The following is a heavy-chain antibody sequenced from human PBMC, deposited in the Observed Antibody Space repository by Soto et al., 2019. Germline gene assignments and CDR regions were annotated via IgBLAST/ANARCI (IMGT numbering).Heavy chain of an antibody. Sequence: SETLSLTCAVYGGSFSGYYWSWIRQPPGKGLEWIGEINHSGSTNYNPSLKSRVTISVDTSKNQFSLKLSSVTAADTAVYYRATHRRRPLVVVITVPYLDYWGQGTLVTVSS. D-gene: IGHD3-22*01. CDR3: ATHRRRPLVVVITVPYLDY. J-gene: IGHJ4*02. CDR2: INHSGST. V-gene: IGHV4-34*01. CDR1: GGSFSGYY.